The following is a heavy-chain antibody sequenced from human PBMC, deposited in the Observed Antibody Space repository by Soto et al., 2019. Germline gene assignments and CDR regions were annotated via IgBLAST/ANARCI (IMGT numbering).Heavy chain of an antibody. CDR2: MSADDGDT. CDR3: ARDRSYFDGSGYYYFDQ. Sequence: QVQLVQSGAEVKKPGASVKVSCKASGYTFTNYGITWVRQAPGQGLEWMGWMSADDGDTKYAQKFQGRVTLTTDTSSNTAYMERRSLRSEDTAVYYCARDRSYFDGSGYYYFDQWGQGTLVTVSA. CDR1: GYTFTNYG. D-gene: IGHD3-22*01. V-gene: IGHV1-18*01. J-gene: IGHJ4*02.